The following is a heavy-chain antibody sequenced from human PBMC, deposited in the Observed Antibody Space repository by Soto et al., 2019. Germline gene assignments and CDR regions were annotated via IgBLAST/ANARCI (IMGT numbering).Heavy chain of an antibody. D-gene: IGHD3-10*01. CDR1: GFTFSSYW. V-gene: IGHV3-74*01. J-gene: IGHJ6*02. Sequence: EVPLVESGGGLVQPGGSLRLSCAASGFTFSSYWLHWVRQVPGKGLVWVSRIHNDERSTAYADSVKGRFTISRDNAKNTLYLQMNSLRAEDTAVYYCARGSSGSYYKDFYYGMDVWGQGTTITVSS. CDR2: IHNDERST. CDR3: ARGSSGSYYKDFYYGMDV.